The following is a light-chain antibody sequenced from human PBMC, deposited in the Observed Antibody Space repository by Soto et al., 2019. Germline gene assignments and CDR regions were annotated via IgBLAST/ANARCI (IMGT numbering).Light chain of an antibody. Sequence: DVQMAQSPSTLSASVGDRVTITCRASQSISSWLAWYQQKPGKAPKLLIYDASTLQVGVPSRFSGIRSGAEFTLTISSLKPDDSATYFCQQYYIYSPFTFGQGTKLEIK. CDR1: QSISSW. CDR2: DAS. V-gene: IGKV1-5*01. CDR3: QQYYIYSPFT. J-gene: IGKJ2*01.